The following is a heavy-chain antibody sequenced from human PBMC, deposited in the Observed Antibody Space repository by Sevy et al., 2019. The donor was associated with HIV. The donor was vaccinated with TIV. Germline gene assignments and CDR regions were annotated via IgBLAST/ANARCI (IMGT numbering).Heavy chain of an antibody. J-gene: IGHJ4*01. CDR3: ARDGKVPVPGLYYFDY. V-gene: IGHV3-21*01. D-gene: IGHD6-19*01. CDR2: ISSESGYI. CDR1: GLTFSNDS. Sequence: GGSLRLSCAASGLTFSNDSMNWVRQAPGKGLEWVSFISSESGYIYYADSVKGRFSISRDNAKNSLYLQMNSLRAEDTAVYYCARDGKVPVPGLYYFDYWGHGTLVTVSS.